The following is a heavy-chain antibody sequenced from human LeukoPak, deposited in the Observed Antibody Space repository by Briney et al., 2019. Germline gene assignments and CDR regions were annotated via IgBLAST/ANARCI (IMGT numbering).Heavy chain of an antibody. J-gene: IGHJ6*03. Sequence: ASVKVSCKGSGYTFTSYDIIWVRQATGQGLEWMGWMNPNSGNTGYAQKFQGRVTMTRNTSISTAYMELSSLRSEDTAVYYCARQTYCGGDCYSYYYYYMDVWGTGTTVTVSS. CDR1: GYTFTSYD. V-gene: IGHV1-8*01. D-gene: IGHD2-21*02. CDR2: MNPNSGNT. CDR3: ARQTYCGGDCYSYYYYYMDV.